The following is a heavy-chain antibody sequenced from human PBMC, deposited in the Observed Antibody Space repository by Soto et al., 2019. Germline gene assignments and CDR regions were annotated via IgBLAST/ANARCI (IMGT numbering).Heavy chain of an antibody. CDR2: IYYSGST. CDR1: GGSISSYY. CDR3: ERARMAMVTVYYFDY. Sequence: SETLSLTCTVSGGSISSYYWSWIRQPPGKGLEWIGYIYYSGSTNYNPSLKSRVTISVDTSKNQFSLKLSSVTAADTAVYYCERARMAMVTVYYFDYWGQGTLVTVYS. J-gene: IGHJ4*02. V-gene: IGHV4-59*01. D-gene: IGHD5-18*01.